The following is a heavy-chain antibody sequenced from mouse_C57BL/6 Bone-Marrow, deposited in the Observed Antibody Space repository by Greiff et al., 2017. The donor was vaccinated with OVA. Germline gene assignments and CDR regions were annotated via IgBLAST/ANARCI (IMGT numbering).Heavy chain of an antibody. CDR3: AIPGDYDGVDAMDY. D-gene: IGHD2-4*01. J-gene: IGHJ4*01. CDR1: GFTFSDYG. Sequence: EVKLVESGGGLVQPGGSLKLSCAASGFTFSDYGMAWVRQAPRKGPEWVAFISNLADSIYYADTVKGRFTISRENAKNTLYLEMSSLRSEDTAMYSCAIPGDYDGVDAMDYWGQGTSVTVSS. V-gene: IGHV5-15*01. CDR2: ISNLADSI.